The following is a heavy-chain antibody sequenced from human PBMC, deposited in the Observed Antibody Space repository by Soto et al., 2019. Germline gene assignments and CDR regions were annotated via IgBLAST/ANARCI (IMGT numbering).Heavy chain of an antibody. J-gene: IGHJ6*02. Sequence: QVQLVESGGGVVQVGRSLRLSCAASGFTFSSYAMHWVRQAPGKGLEWVAFIGHDGSDTYYTDSVKGRFTISRDNSKNTLYLQMNSLRAEDTAAYYCAKEIVARMYYHYYYGMDVWGQGTTVTVPS. CDR2: IGHDGSDT. CDR3: AKEIVARMYYHYYYGMDV. CDR1: GFTFSSYA. V-gene: IGHV3-30*04. D-gene: IGHD5-12*01.